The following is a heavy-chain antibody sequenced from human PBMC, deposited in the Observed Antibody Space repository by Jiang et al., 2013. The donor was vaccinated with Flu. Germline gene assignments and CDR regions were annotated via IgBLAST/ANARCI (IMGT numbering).Heavy chain of an antibody. D-gene: IGHD5-18*01. CDR3: MKGSTTNMNSYGYRGDAFEI. Sequence: SGAEVKKPGASVRVSCKASGYTFTNYYLHWVRQAPGQGLEWMGVIIPSDGITTFAQKFQGRVTMTRDTSTSTLYMELSSLGSEDTAVYYCMKGSTTNMNSYGYRGDAFEIWGQGTMVTVSS. J-gene: IGHJ3*02. CDR2: IIPSDGIT. CDR1: GYTFTNYY. V-gene: IGHV1-46*01.